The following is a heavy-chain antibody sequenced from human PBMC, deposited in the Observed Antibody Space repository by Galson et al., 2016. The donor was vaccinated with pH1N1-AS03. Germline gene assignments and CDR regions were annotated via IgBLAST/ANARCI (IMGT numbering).Heavy chain of an antibody. CDR2: INEDGSTT. CDR1: GFTFSRYW. CDR3: ARNVGGPDDY. V-gene: IGHV3-74*01. Sequence: SLRLSCAASGFTFSRYWMHWARQAPGEGLVWVSHINEDGSTTRYADSVKGRFTISRDNSESTLYLQMNSLGDDDTAVYYCARNVGGPDDYWGQGTLVTVSS. J-gene: IGHJ4*02. D-gene: IGHD4-23*01.